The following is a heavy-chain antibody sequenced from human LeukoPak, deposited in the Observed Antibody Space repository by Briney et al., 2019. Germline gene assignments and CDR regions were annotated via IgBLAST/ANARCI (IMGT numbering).Heavy chain of an antibody. D-gene: IGHD1-26*01. J-gene: IGHJ4*02. CDR3: AREASSGAYNDY. Sequence: GASVKVSCRASGYTFINYDITWIRQAPGQGLEWMGYITPYNGNTNYAQKLQGRVTMTTDTSTSTVYMELRRLRSDDTAVYYCAREASSGAYNDYWGQGTLVTVSS. CDR1: GYTFINYD. V-gene: IGHV1-18*01. CDR2: ITPYNGNT.